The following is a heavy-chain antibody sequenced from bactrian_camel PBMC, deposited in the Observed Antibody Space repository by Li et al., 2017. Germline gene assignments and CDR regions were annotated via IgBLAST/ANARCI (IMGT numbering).Heavy chain of an antibody. CDR2: FSGRGDT. Sequence: QVQLVESGGGSVQTGGSLRLSCKTSRYFLNLFCLGWFRQAPGKGREVVATFSGRGDTYYADSVKGRFTFSRDDAETTLFLQMNRLRPVDTAMYCCTADFRRPSCPVRETYCSVGNCFRISAFGYWGQGTQVTVS. CDR3: TADFRRPSCPVRETYCSVGNCFRISAFGY. V-gene: IGHV3S53*01. CDR1: RYFLNLFC. D-gene: IGHD2*01. J-gene: IGHJ6*01.